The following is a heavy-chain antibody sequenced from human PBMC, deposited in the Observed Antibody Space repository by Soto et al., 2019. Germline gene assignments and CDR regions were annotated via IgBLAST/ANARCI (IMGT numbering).Heavy chain of an antibody. CDR3: ERARDTYYYDSSGLGFDY. V-gene: IGHV1-69*02. CDR1: GGTFSSYT. D-gene: IGHD3-22*01. Sequence: SVKVSCKASGGTFSSYTISWVRQAPGQGLEWMGRIIPILGIANYAQKFQGRVTITADKSTSTAYMELSSLRSEDTAVYYCERARDTYYYDSSGLGFDYWGQGTLVTVSS. CDR2: IIPILGIA. J-gene: IGHJ4*02.